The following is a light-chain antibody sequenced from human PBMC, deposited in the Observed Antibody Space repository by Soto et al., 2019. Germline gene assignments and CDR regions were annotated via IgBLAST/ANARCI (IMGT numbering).Light chain of an antibody. CDR3: QQYESDSPLT. CDR2: DAS. CDR1: QSIRSW. V-gene: IGKV1-5*01. Sequence: DIQMTQTPTTVSASVGDRVTMTCRASQSIRSWLAWYQQKPGKAPKLLIYDASSLESGVPSRFSGRRSGTEFTLTISSLQPDDFGTYYCQQYESDSPLTFGGGSKVDVK. J-gene: IGKJ4*01.